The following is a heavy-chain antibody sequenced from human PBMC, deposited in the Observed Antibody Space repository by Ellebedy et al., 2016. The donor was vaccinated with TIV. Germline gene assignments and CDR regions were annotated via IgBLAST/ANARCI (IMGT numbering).Heavy chain of an antibody. V-gene: IGHV3-53*01. J-gene: IGHJ3*02. CDR1: GFTVSSNY. Sequence: GGSLRLSCAASGFTVSSNYMSRVRQAPGKGLEWVSVIYSGGSTFYADSVKGRFTISRDNSKNTLYLQMNSLRAEDTAVYYCARGINGRNAFDIWGQGTMVTVSS. CDR2: IYSGGST. CDR3: ARGINGRNAFDI. D-gene: IGHD1-26*01.